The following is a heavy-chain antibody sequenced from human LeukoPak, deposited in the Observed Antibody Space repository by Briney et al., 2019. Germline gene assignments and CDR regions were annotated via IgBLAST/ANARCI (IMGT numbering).Heavy chain of an antibody. CDR2: IKSQIDDGTA. CDR3: ATDKQASPDY. CDR1: GFTATSRFTFTKAW. J-gene: IGHJ4*02. D-gene: IGHD6-13*01. V-gene: IGHV3-15*01. Sequence: GGSLRLSCAASGFTATSRFTFTKAWMSWVRQAPGKGLEWVGRIKSQIDDGTANYSAPVKGRFTISRDDSNNKLYLQMDSLKIEDTALYYCATDKQASPDYWGQGTLVTVSS.